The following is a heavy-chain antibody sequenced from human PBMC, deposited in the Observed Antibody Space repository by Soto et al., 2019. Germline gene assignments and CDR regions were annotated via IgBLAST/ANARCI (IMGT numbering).Heavy chain of an antibody. Sequence: SVKVSCKASGGTFSSYAISWVRQAPGQGLEWMGGIIPIFGTANCAQKFQGRVTITADESTSTAYMELSSLRSEDTAVYYCARDYYYDSMGAKLFLTRDDAFDIWGQGTMATVSS. D-gene: IGHD3-22*01. CDR1: GGTFSSYA. CDR3: ARDYYYDSMGAKLFLTRDDAFDI. V-gene: IGHV1-69*13. J-gene: IGHJ3*02. CDR2: IIPIFGTA.